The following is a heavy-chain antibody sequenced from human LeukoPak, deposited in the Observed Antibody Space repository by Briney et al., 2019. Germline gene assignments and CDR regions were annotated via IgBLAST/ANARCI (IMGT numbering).Heavy chain of an antibody. D-gene: IGHD5-24*01. CDR2: IYYSGST. V-gene: IGHV4-59*08. J-gene: IGHJ4*02. Sequence: SETLSLTCTVSGGSISSYYWSWIRQPPGKGLEWIGYIYYSGSTNYNPSLKSRVTISVDTSKNQFSPKLSSVTAADTAVYHCASSRDGYNFSLYYWGQGTLVTVSS. CDR3: ASSRDGYNFSLYY. CDR1: GGSISSYY.